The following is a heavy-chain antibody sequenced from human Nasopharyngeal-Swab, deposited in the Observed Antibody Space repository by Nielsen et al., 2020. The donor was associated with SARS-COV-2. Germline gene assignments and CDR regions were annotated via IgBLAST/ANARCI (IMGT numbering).Heavy chain of an antibody. CDR1: GGIFSSDA. J-gene: IGHJ5*02. V-gene: IGHV1-69*13. CDR3: ARDRVGDHNDYRNYFDP. CDR2: IIPFLRTA. Sequence: SVKVSCKASGGIFSSDAMSWVRQAPGQGLEWMGGIIPFLRTANYAQEFQGRITITADEATSIAYMELSSLGYEDTAIYYCARDRVGDHNDYRNYFDPWGQGTLVTVSS. D-gene: IGHD4-11*01.